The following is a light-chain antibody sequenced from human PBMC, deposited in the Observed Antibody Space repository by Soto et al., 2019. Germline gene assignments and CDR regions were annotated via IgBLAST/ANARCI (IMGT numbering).Light chain of an antibody. J-gene: IGKJ4*01. Sequence: EIVVTQSPALLSVSPGERVTLSCRASQSVSSSIAWYQQKLGQAPRLLIYGASTRATGIPARFSGSGSGTEFFLTISSLHSEDFAIYYWQHYNNWLGTFGGGTKVEIK. CDR3: QHYNNWLGT. CDR1: QSVSSS. V-gene: IGKV3-15*01. CDR2: GAS.